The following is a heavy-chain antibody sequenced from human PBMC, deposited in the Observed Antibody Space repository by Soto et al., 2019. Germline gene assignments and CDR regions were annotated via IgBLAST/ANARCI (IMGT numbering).Heavy chain of an antibody. CDR1: GFTVSSNY. V-gene: IGHV3-53*01. D-gene: IGHD6-6*01. J-gene: IGHJ6*02. Sequence: GGSLRLSCAASGFTVSSNYMSWVRQAPGKGLEWVSVIYSGGSTYYADSVKGRFTISRDNSKSTLYLQMNSLRAEDTAVYYCERDMGYSSSYGMDVWGQGTTVTVSS. CDR2: IYSGGST. CDR3: ERDMGYSSSYGMDV.